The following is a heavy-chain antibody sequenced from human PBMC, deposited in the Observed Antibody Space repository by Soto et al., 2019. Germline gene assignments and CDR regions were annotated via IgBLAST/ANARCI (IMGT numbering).Heavy chain of an antibody. CDR1: GYTFTSYA. CDR3: ARDKVVARWYHNLLTNAAFFDY. D-gene: IGHD6-13*01. CDR2: INAGNGNT. J-gene: IGHJ4*02. V-gene: IGHV1-3*01. Sequence: VASVKVSCKASGYTFTSYAMHWVRQAPGQRLEWMGWINAGNGNTKYSQKFQGRVTITRDTSASTAYMELSSLRSEDTAVYYCARDKVVARWYHNLLTNAAFFDYWGQGTLVTVSS.